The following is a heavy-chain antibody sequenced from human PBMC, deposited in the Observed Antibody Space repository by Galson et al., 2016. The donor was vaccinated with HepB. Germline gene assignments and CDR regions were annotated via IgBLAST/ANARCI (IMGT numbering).Heavy chain of an antibody. CDR1: GFTFSNYN. CDR2: ITSSGSSI. J-gene: IGHJ4*02. Sequence: SLRLSCAASGFTFSNYNMNWVRQAPGKGLEWVSYITSSGSSIYYADSVEGRFTISRDNAKNSLYPQMDSLRVEDTAVYYCAREGEEIGGGNCDCFDCWGQGTLVTVSS. CDR3: AREGEEIGGGNCDCFDC. D-gene: IGHD2-21*01. V-gene: IGHV3-48*01.